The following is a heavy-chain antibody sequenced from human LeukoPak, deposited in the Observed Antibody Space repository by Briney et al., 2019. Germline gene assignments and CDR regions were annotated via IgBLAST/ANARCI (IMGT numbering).Heavy chain of an antibody. D-gene: IGHD4-17*01. V-gene: IGHV3-48*04. CDR1: GFTFSSYS. CDR2: ISISISTI. CDR3: ARDHTVATYLPTSPFDY. Sequence: GGTLRLSCAASGFTFSSYSMNWVRQAPGQGLEWGSYISISISTIYYADSVKGRFTISRDNAKTSLYLQINSMRAEDTAVYYGARDHTVATYLPTSPFDYWGQGTLVTVSS. J-gene: IGHJ4*02.